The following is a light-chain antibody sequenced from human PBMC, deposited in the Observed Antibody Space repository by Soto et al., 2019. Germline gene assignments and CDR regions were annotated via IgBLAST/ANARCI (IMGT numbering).Light chain of an antibody. CDR1: QSVSTK. CDR3: QQHDQGWT. V-gene: IGKV3-15*01. J-gene: IGKJ1*01. Sequence: EMVMTQSPATLSVSLGERATLSCRASQSVSTKLVWYQQKPGQAPRLLIYGASTRAPGIPARFSGSGSGTEFTLTISSLQSEDVAVYYCQQHDQGWTFGQGTKVEIK. CDR2: GAS.